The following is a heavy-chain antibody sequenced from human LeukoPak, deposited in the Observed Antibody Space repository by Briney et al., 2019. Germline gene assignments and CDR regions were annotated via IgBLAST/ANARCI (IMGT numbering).Heavy chain of an antibody. D-gene: IGHD6-13*01. J-gene: IGHJ3*02. CDR1: GESMSGYY. CDR2: IYTSGST. CDR3: ARAAAGIAAALSDAFDI. V-gene: IGHV4-4*07. Sequence: PSETLSLTCTVSGESMSGYYWSWIRQPAGKGLEWVGRIYTSGSTNYNPSLKSRVTISVDTSKNQFSLKLSSVTAADTAVYYCARAAAGIAAALSDAFDIWGQGTMVTVSS.